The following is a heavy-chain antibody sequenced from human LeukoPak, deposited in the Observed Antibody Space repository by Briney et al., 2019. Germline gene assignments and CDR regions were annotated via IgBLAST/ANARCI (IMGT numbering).Heavy chain of an antibody. CDR3: AKDPVPGAGPYYFDY. D-gene: IGHD6-19*01. CDR2: IKQDGSEK. CDR1: GFTFSSYW. V-gene: IGHV3-7*03. Sequence: PGGSLRLSCAASGFTFSSYWMSWVRQAPGKGLEWVANIKQDGSEKYYVDSVKGRFTISRDNAKNSLYLQMNSLRAEDTAVYYCAKDPVPGAGPYYFDYWGQGTLVTVSS. J-gene: IGHJ4*02.